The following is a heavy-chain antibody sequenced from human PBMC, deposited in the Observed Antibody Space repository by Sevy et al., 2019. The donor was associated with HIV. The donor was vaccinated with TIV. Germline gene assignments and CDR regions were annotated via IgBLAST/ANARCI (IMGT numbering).Heavy chain of an antibody. D-gene: IGHD1-26*01. V-gene: IGHV3-23*01. CDR3: AKGEATNYYGMDV. CDR1: RFTFSSYD. J-gene: IGHJ6*02. CDR2: ISGSGGST. Sequence: GGSLRLSCADSRFTFSSYDMSWVRQAPGKGLEWVSGISGSGGSTYYADSVKGRFTISRDNSKNTVYLQMNSLRAEDMAVYYCAKGEATNYYGMDVWGQGTTVTVSS.